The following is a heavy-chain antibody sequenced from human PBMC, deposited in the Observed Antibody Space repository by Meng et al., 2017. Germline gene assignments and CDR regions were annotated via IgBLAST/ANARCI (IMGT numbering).Heavy chain of an antibody. CDR3: AGVCRRLWSGYYGVDAFDI. V-gene: IGHV1-69*13. Sequence: SVKVSCKGSGGTFSSYAISWVRQAPGQGLEWMGGIIPIFGTANYAQKLQGRVTITADESTSTAYMELSSLGSEDTAVYYCAGVCRRLWSGYYGVDAFDIWGQGTMVTVSS. D-gene: IGHD3-3*01. CDR1: GGTFSSYA. J-gene: IGHJ3*02. CDR2: IIPIFGTA.